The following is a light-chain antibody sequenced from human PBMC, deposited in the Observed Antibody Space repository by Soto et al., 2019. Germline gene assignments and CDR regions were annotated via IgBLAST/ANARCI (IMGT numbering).Light chain of an antibody. CDR1: QTINNN. V-gene: IGKV3-15*01. J-gene: IGKJ5*01. CDR2: GAS. Sequence: VMTQAPATLSVSPGERATLSCRASQTINNNVAWYQLKDGQVPRLVIYGASTRATGIPARFSGSGSGTEFTLTISSLQSEDFAVYYCQQYNNWPSITFGQGTRLEIK. CDR3: QQYNNWPSIT.